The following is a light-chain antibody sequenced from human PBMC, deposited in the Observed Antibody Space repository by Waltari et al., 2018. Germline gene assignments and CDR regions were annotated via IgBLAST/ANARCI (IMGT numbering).Light chain of an antibody. V-gene: IGKV4-1*01. CDR3: QQYSNFPSP. J-gene: IGKJ2*01. CDR1: QSVLYSSNNKNY. Sequence: LAVSLGERATINCKSSQSVLYSSNNKNYLTWYQQKPGQPPKLLIYWASTRESGVPDRFSGSGSGTDFTLTISSLQAENMAVYYCQQYSNFPSPFGQGT. CDR2: WAS.